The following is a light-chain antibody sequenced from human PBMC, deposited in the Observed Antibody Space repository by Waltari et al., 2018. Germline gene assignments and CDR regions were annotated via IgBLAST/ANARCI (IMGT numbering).Light chain of an antibody. CDR2: DAS. CDR1: QGISST. CDR3: QQFNIYPIT. Sequence: ATQLTQSPSSLSASVGDRVTITCRASQGISSTLAWYQQKPGKAPKVLIYDASSLETGVPSRFSGSGSGTDFTLTISSLQPEDFATYYCQQFNIYPITFGQGTRLVIK. J-gene: IGKJ5*01. V-gene: IGKV1-13*02.